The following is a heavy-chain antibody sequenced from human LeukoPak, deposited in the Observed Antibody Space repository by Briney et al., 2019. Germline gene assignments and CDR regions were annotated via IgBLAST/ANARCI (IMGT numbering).Heavy chain of an antibody. CDR1: GFTFGSFA. V-gene: IGHV3-23*01. CDR3: GKTTAGYSSGQKPAWPVDY. D-gene: IGHD5-18*01. J-gene: IGHJ4*02. Sequence: GGSLRLSCEASGFTFGSFAMYWVRQAPGKGLEWIAGIFGSGGSPHYADSVKGRFTISRDNPKNTVYLQINSLRAEDTAVYYCGKTTAGYSSGQKPAWPVDYWGQGTLVTVSS. CDR2: IFGSGGSP.